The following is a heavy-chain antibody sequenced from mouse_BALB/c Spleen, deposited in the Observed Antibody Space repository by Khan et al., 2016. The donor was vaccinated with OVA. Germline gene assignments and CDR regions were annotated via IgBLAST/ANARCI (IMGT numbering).Heavy chain of an antibody. Sequence: QVQLQQSGAELMKPGASVKISCKATGYTFSSYWIEWVKQRPGHGLEWIGEILPGSGSTNYNEKFKGKATLTADTSSTTAYMQLSSLKSEDSAVYYGANSRGVRRWCMDVWGAGTTVTVSS. J-gene: IGHJ1*01. D-gene: IGHD2-14*01. CDR2: ILPGSGST. V-gene: IGHV1-9*01. CDR1: GYTFSSYW. CDR3: ANSRGVRRWCMDV.